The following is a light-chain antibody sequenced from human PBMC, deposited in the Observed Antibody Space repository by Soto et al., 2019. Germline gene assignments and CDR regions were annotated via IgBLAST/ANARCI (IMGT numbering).Light chain of an antibody. Sequence: QSALTQPASVSGSPGQSITISCTGTSSDVGGYNYVSWYQQHPGKAPKLMIYDVSNRPSGVSNRFSGSKSDNTASLTISGLQAEDEADYYCSSYLSSSSYGFGTGTKVTVL. CDR2: DVS. CDR3: SSYLSSSSYG. J-gene: IGLJ1*01. CDR1: SSDVGGYNY. V-gene: IGLV2-14*01.